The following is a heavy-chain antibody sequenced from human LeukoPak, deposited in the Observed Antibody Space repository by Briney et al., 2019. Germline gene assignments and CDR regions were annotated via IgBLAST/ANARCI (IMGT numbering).Heavy chain of an antibody. CDR3: ARDEGHRFLGFWFDP. Sequence: GGSLRLSCAASGFTFSSYSMNWVRQAPGKGLEWVSYISSSSSTIYYADSVKGRFTISRDNAKNSLYLQMNSLRAEDTAVYYCARDEGHRFLGFWFDPWGQGTLVTVSS. V-gene: IGHV3-48*01. CDR1: GFTFSSYS. J-gene: IGHJ5*02. CDR2: ISSSSSTI. D-gene: IGHD1-14*01.